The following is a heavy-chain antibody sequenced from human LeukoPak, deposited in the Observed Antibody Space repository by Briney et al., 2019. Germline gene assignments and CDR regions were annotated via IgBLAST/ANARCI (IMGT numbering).Heavy chain of an antibody. CDR3: ARGRDIRCSGGSCQRDYYYYGMDV. D-gene: IGHD2-15*01. J-gene: IGHJ6*02. CDR2: IYYSGST. Sequence: PGGSLRLSCSASGFTFSSYAMDWVRQVPGKGLEWIGYIYYSGSTNYNPSLKSRVTISVDTSKNQFSLKLSSVTAADTAVYYCARGRDIRCSGGSCQRDYYYYGMDVWGQGTTVTVSS. CDR1: GFTFSSYA. V-gene: IGHV4-59*08.